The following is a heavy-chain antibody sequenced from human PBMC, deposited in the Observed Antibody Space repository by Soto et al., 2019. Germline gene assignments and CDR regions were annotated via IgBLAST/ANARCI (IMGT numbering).Heavy chain of an antibody. CDR1: GFTFSNYA. D-gene: IGHD1-1*01. V-gene: IGHV3-23*01. CDR3: EKDANWEDHY. J-gene: IGHJ4*02. Sequence: GGSLRLSCGASGFTFSNYAMTWVRQAPGKGLEWVSFISGSGGITYYADSVKGRFTISRDNSKNTLYLQMHSLRAEDTAIYYCEKDANWEDHYWGQGTLVTVSS. CDR2: ISGSGGIT.